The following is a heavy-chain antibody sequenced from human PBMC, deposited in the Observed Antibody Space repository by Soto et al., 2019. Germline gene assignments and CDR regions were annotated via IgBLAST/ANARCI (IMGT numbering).Heavy chain of an antibody. CDR3: AGVRGPYCGGECYPPTPNWFDP. CDR2: IYHSGST. J-gene: IGHJ5*02. D-gene: IGHD2-21*01. Sequence: QLQLQESGSGLVKPSQTLSLTCAVSGGSISSGGYSWSWIRQPPGKGLEWIGYIYHSGSTYYNPCLKGRVTISVDRSKNQFSLKLSSVTAADSAVYYCAGVRGPYCGGECYPPTPNWFDPWGQGTLVTVSS. V-gene: IGHV4-30-2*01. CDR1: GGSISSGGYS.